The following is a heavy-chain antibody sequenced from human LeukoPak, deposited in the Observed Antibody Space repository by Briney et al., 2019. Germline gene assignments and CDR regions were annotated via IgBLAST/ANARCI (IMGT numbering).Heavy chain of an antibody. CDR2: INPNSGGT. CDR3: ARGGNSGFPLLFLLPDD. V-gene: IGHV1-2*02. D-gene: IGHD5-12*01. CDR1: GYTFTGYY. Sequence: SVNVSCKASGYTFTGYYMHWVRQAPGQGLEWMGWINPNSGGTNYAQKFQGRVTMTRDTSISTAYMELSRLRSDDTAVYYCARGGNSGFPLLFLLPDDWGQGTLVTVSS. J-gene: IGHJ4*02.